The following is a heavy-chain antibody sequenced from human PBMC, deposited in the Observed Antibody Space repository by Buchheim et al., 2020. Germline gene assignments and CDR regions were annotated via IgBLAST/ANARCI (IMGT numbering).Heavy chain of an antibody. CDR2: IDPSDSYT. CDR3: AVNSGYDSGDY. CDR1: GYSFTSYW. Sequence: EVQLVQSGAEVKKPGESLRISCKGSGYSFTSYWISWVRQMHGQGLEWMGRIDPSDSYTNDSPYFQGHANISADKSISPAYLQWISLKASDTAMYYCAVNSGYDSGDYWGQGTL. J-gene: IGHJ4*02. V-gene: IGHV5-10-1*03. D-gene: IGHD5-12*01.